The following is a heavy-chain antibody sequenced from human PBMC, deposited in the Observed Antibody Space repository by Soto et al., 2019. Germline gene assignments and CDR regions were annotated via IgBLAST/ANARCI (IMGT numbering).Heavy chain of an antibody. D-gene: IGHD3-10*01. V-gene: IGHV3-74*01. Sequence: EVQLVESGGGLVQPGGPLRLPCAAPGFPFSGSWRHWVRQAPGKGLVWVSRINGDGRGTSYADFVKGRFTISRDDAKNTLFLQMNGLRAEDTAVYYCARGIFGSGTANDYWGQGTLVTVSS. CDR1: GFPFSGSW. CDR3: ARGIFGSGTANDY. CDR2: INGDGRGT. J-gene: IGHJ4*02.